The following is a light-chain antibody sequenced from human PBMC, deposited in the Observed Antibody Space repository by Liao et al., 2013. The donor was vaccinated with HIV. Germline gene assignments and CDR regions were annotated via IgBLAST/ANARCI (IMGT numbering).Light chain of an antibody. J-gene: IGLJ2*01. CDR3: QAWDSSTACVV. V-gene: IGLV3-1*01. CDR2: QHT. CDR1: KLGDKR. Sequence: SYELIQPPSVSVSPGQTASISCSGDKLGDKRASWYQQKPGQSPVLVIYQHTKRPSGIPERFSGSNSGNTATLTISGTQAMDEADYYCQAWDSSTACVVFGGGTKLTVL.